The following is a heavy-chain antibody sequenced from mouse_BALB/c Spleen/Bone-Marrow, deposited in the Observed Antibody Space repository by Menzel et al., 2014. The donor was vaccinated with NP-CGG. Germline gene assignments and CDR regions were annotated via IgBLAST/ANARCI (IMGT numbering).Heavy chain of an antibody. D-gene: IGHD2-4*01. CDR1: GFTFSNYG. J-gene: IGHJ3*01. CDR2: ISGGGSYT. V-gene: IGHV5-9-2*01. CDR3: ARHAYYDQTEVSFVY. Sequence: EVQRVESGGGLVESGGSLKLSCAASGFTFSNYGMSWVRQTPEKRLEWVATISGGGSYTFYSDSVKGRFTISRDNAKNNLYLQLSSLRSGDTALYYCARHAYYDQTEVSFVYWGQGTLVTVSA.